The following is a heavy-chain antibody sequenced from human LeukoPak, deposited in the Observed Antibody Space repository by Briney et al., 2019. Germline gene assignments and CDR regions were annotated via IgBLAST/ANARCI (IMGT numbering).Heavy chain of an antibody. J-gene: IGHJ4*02. D-gene: IGHD3-22*01. V-gene: IGHV3-30-3*01. CDR2: ISYDGSNK. Sequence: GGSLRLSCAASGFTFSSYAMHWVRQAPGKGLEWVAVISYDGSNKYYADSVKGRFTISRDNSKNTLYLQMNSLRAEDTAVYYCAREDSSGYNDYWGQGTLVTVSS. CDR3: AREDSSGYNDY. CDR1: GFTFSSYA.